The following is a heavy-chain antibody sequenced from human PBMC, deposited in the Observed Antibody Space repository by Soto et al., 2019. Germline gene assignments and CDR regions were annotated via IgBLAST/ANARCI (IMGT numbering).Heavy chain of an antibody. CDR2: IYYSGST. CDR3: ARVTYYYAERGYYFDY. CDR1: GGSISSGDYY. Sequence: PSETLSLTCTVSGGSISSGDYYWSWIRQPPGKGLEWIGSIYYSGSTYYNPSLKSRVTISVDTSKNQFSLKLNSVTAADTAVYYCARVTYYYAERGYYFDYWGQGPLVTVSS. V-gene: IGHV4-30-4*01. D-gene: IGHD3-10*01. J-gene: IGHJ4*02.